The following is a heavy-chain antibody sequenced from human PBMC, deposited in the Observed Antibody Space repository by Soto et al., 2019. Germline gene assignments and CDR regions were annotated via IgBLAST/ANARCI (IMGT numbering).Heavy chain of an antibody. Sequence: GGSLILSCAASGFSFTTYCMGWVRPAPGKGLLWVSRINGDGGTTNYADSVKGRFTISRDNAMNTVYLQMNNLRVEDTAVYYCARGIRNYYGVDVWGQGTTVTVSS. D-gene: IGHD2-15*01. CDR2: INGDGGTT. V-gene: IGHV3-74*01. J-gene: IGHJ6*02. CDR1: GFSFTTYC. CDR3: ARGIRNYYGVDV.